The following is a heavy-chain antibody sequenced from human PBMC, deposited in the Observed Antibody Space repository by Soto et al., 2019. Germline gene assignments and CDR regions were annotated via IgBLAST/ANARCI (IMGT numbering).Heavy chain of an antibody. J-gene: IGHJ4*02. CDR1: SGSFICYY. CDR2: ISQSGNT. V-gene: IGHV4-34*01. Sequence: SETLSLTCSIYSGSFICYYWSWIRQPPGKWLEWIGEISQSGNTNYSTSLKSRASISIDTSKKQFSLNLASASAADTAVYYGARATKVSGSSATRPDYWGQGTRVTVSS. CDR3: ARATKVSGSSATRPDY. D-gene: IGHD6-6*01.